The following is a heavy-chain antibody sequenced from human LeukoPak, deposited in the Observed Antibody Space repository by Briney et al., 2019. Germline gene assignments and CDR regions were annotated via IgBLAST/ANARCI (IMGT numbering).Heavy chain of an antibody. J-gene: IGHJ3*02. D-gene: IGHD3-22*01. Sequence: GGSLRLSCAASGFTFSNAWMGWVRQAPGKGLEWVGRIKSKTDGGTTDYAAPVKGRFTISRDDSKNTLYLQMNSLKTEDTAVYYCTTDGGYYDSSGYYADAFDIWGQGTMVTISS. CDR1: GFTFSNAW. CDR2: IKSKTDGGTT. CDR3: TTDGGYYDSSGYYADAFDI. V-gene: IGHV3-15*01.